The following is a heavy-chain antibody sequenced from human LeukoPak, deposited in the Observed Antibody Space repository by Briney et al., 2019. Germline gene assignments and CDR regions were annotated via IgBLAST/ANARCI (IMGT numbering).Heavy chain of an antibody. CDR1: GFTFNRYW. CDR2: ISSDGSNT. J-gene: IGHJ4*02. V-gene: IGHV3-74*01. CDR3: VRRNYGSSPLDY. Sequence: GGSLRLSCAASGFTFNRYWMHWVRQAPGKGLVWVSRISSDGSNTNYADSVKGRFTISRDNAENTLYLQMDSLTAEYTAVYYCVRRNYGSSPLDYWGQRTLVTVSS. D-gene: IGHD4-17*01.